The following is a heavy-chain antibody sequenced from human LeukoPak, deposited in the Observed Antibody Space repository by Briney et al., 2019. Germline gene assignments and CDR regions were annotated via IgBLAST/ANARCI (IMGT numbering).Heavy chain of an antibody. CDR1: VYTFTRYY. D-gene: IGHD6-19*01. CDR3: ARGNSSGWFY. CDR2: INPNSGGT. J-gene: IGHJ4*02. Sequence: ASVKVSCKASVYTFTRYYMHWVRQAPGQGLEWMGWINPNSGGTHYAQKFQGRVTMTRDTSISTAYMELSRLRSDDTAVYYCARGNSSGWFYWGQGTLVTVSS. V-gene: IGHV1-2*02.